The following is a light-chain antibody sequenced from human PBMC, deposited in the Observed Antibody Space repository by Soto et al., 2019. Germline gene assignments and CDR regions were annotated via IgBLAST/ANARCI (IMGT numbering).Light chain of an antibody. CDR2: LNSDGSH. CDR1: SGHSSYA. Sequence: QLVLTQSPSASASLGASVKLTCTLSSGHSSYAIAWHQQQPEKGPRYLMKLNSDGSHSKGDGIPVRFSGSSSGAERYLTISSLQSEDEADYYCQTWVTGIQIFGGGTKLTVL. J-gene: IGLJ2*01. CDR3: QTWVTGIQI. V-gene: IGLV4-69*01.